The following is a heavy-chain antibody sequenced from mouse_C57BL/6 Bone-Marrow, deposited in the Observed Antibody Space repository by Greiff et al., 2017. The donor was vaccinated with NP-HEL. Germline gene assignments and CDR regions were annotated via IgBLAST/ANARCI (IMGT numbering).Heavy chain of an antibody. V-gene: IGHV3-1*01. Sequence: DVKLQESGPGMVKPSQSLSLTCTVTGYSITSGYDWHWIRHFPGNKLEWMGYISYSGSTNYNPSLKSRISITHDTSKNHFFLKLNSVTTEDTATYYCARDYDLYWYFDVWGTGTTVTVSS. CDR1: GYSITSGYD. CDR2: ISYSGST. D-gene: IGHD2-3*01. CDR3: ARDYDLYWYFDV. J-gene: IGHJ1*03.